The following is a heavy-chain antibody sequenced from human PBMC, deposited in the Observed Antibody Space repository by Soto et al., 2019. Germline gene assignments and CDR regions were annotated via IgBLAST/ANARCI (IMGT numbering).Heavy chain of an antibody. CDR3: ARELTTTYYYYYMDV. J-gene: IGHJ6*03. CDR2: IYSGGST. V-gene: IGHV3-66*01. CDR1: GFTVSSNY. Sequence: GGSLRLSCAASGFTVSSNYMSWVRQAPGKGLEWVSVIYSGGSTYYADSVKGRFTISRDNSKNTLYLQMNSLRAEDTAVYYCARELTTTYYYYYMDVWGKGTTVTVSS.